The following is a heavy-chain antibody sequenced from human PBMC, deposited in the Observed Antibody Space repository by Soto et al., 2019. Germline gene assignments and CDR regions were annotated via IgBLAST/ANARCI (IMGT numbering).Heavy chain of an antibody. CDR3: AREAYGDYNAFDI. D-gene: IGHD4-17*01. V-gene: IGHV4-38-2*02. Sequence: SESLSLTCGVSDYSIRSGYYWGCIRQPPGKGLEWIGSIYHSGRTYYKPSLKSRVTISVDTSKNQFSLKLSSVTAADTAVYYCAREAYGDYNAFDIWGQGTMVTVSS. CDR1: DYSIRSGYY. CDR2: IYHSGRT. J-gene: IGHJ3*02.